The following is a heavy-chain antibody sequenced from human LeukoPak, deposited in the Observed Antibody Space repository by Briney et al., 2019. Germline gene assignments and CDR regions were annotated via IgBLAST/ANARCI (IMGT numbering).Heavy chain of an antibody. V-gene: IGHV1-24*01. CDR1: GYTLTELS. J-gene: IGHJ6*02. CDR3: ATDLVGCSSTSCYSMDV. Sequence: GASVKVSCKVSGYTLTELSMHWVRQAPGKGLEWMGGFDPEDGETIYAQKFQGRVTMTEDTSTDTAYMELSSLRSEDTAVYYCATDLVGCSSTSCYSMDVWGQGTTVTVSS. CDR2: FDPEDGET. D-gene: IGHD2-2*02.